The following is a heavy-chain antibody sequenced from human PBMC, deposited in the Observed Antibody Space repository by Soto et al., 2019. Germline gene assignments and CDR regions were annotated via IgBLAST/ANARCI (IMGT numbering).Heavy chain of an antibody. CDR1: GYSFSSFG. V-gene: IGHV1-18*01. J-gene: IGHJ4*02. Sequence: ASVKVSCKASGYSFSSFGISWVRQAPGQGLEWVGWVSVPSGDTSSAQNFQGRVTVTTDTSTSTAYMEVGSLRSDDTAVYYCARTCRSGGSCYLEYWGEGTMVTVSS. CDR2: VSVPSGDT. CDR3: ARTCRSGGSCYLEY. D-gene: IGHD2-15*01.